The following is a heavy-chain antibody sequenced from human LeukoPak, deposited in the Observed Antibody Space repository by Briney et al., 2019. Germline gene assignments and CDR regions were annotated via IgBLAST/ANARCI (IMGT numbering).Heavy chain of an antibody. CDR3: AKDSRTDPRRNWFDP. J-gene: IGHJ5*02. D-gene: IGHD2-2*01. V-gene: IGHV3-23*01. CDR1: GLTFSNYA. CDR2: ISIGGGST. Sequence: PGGSLRLSCAASGLTFSNYAMSSVRQAPGEGLEWVSTISIGGGSTCYADSVKGRFTASRDNSKNTLYLQMNSLRAEDTAVYYCAKDSRTDPRRNWFDPWGQGTLVTVSS.